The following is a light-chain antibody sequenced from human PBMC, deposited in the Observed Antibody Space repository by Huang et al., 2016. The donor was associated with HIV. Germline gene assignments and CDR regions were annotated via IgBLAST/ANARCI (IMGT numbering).Light chain of an antibody. CDR2: GAS. Sequence: EIVMTQSPATLSVSPGERATLSCRASQSVSSDLAWYQQKPGQAPRLLIYGASTRATGIPARFSGSVSGTEFTLTISGLQSEDFAVYYCQQYNNWPPMTFGQGTKVEIK. V-gene: IGKV3-15*01. J-gene: IGKJ1*01. CDR1: QSVSSD. CDR3: QQYNNWPPMT.